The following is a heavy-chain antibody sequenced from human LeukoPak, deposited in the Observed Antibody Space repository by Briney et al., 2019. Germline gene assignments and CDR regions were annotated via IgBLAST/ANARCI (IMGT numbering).Heavy chain of an antibody. Sequence: SETLSLTCAVYGGSFSGYYWSWIRQPPGKGLEWIGEINHSGSTNYNPSLKSRVTISVDTSKNQFSLKLSSVTAADTAVYYCARVTGYVMEDYFTTGAREPWSPSPQ. CDR2: INHSGST. J-gene: IGHJ4*02. CDR3: ARVTGYVMEDYFTT. V-gene: IGHV4-34*01. CDR1: GGSFSGYY. D-gene: IGHD6-13*01.